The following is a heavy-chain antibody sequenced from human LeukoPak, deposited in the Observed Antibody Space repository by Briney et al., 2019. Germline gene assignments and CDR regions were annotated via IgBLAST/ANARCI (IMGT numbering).Heavy chain of an antibody. CDR2: FDPEDGET. CDR1: GYTLTELS. Sequence: ASVKVSCKVSGYTLTELSMHWVRQAPGKGLEWMGGFDPEDGETIYAQKFQGRVTITEDTSTDTAYMELSSLRSEDTAVYYCAAYFYGSGSYYNRLYGYWGQGTLVTVSS. D-gene: IGHD3-10*01. J-gene: IGHJ4*02. CDR3: AAYFYGSGSYYNRLYGY. V-gene: IGHV1-24*01.